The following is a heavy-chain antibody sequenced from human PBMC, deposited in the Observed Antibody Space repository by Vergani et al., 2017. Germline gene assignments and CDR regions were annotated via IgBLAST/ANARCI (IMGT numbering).Heavy chain of an antibody. V-gene: IGHV3-33*03. J-gene: IGHJ4*02. CDR3: GKDNSESYKTYDSLRSGPEFDS. D-gene: IGHD3-3*01. Sequence: QVRLVESGGGVVHTGGSLRLSCEASGFTFSDYYMHWVRQAPGKGLEWVGVIWYDGATRYMADAVKGRVTISRDNSKNTVNLQMNRLRADDKAVYFCGKDNSESYKTYDSLRSGPEFDSRAQGTLVTVAA. CDR1: GFTFSDYY. CDR2: IWYDGATR.